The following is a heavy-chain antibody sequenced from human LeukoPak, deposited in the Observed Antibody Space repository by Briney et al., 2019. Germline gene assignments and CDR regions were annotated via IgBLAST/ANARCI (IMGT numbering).Heavy chain of an antibody. CDR1: GGTFSSYA. V-gene: IGHV1-69*13. Sequence: ASVKVSCKASGGTFSSYAISWVRQAPGQGLEWMGGIIPILGTANYAQKFQGRVTITADESTSTAYMELSSLRSEDTAVYYCARDTHDYGDYVDYWGQGTLVTVSS. CDR2: IIPILGTA. D-gene: IGHD4-17*01. J-gene: IGHJ4*02. CDR3: ARDTHDYGDYVDY.